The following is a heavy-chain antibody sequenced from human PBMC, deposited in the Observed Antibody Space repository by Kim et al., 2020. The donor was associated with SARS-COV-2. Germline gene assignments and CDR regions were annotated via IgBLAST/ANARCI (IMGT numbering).Heavy chain of an antibody. J-gene: IGHJ5*02. D-gene: IGHD6-13*01. V-gene: IGHV1-24*01. Sequence: ASVKVSCKVSGYTLTELSMHWVRQAPGKGLEWMGGFDPEDGETIYAQKFQGRVTMTEDTSTDTAYMELSSLRSEDTAVYYCATATSSSWGGNWFDPWGQGTLVTVSS. CDR2: FDPEDGET. CDR3: ATATSSSWGGNWFDP. CDR1: GYTLTELS.